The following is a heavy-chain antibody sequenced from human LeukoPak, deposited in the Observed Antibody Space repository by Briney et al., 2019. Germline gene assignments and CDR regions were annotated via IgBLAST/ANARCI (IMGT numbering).Heavy chain of an antibody. Sequence: HPGGSLRLSCTASRFTFYNYAMTWVRQAPGKGLEWVSAISGSGGSTYYADSVKGRFTISRDNSKNTLYLQMNSLRAEDTAVYYCAKDLGPDLLSADYWGQGTLVTVSS. V-gene: IGHV3-23*01. D-gene: IGHD7-27*01. CDR3: AKDLGPDLLSADY. CDR2: ISGSGGST. CDR1: RFTFYNYA. J-gene: IGHJ4*02.